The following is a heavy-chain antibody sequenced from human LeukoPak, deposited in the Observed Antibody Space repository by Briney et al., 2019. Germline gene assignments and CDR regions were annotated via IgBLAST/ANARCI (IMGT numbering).Heavy chain of an antibody. CDR3: SGGNSHAFDI. J-gene: IGHJ3*02. CDR1: GFTFSSYW. Sequence: GGSLRLSCAASGFTFSSYWMHWVRQAPGKGLVWVSRINSDGSSASYADSVKGRFTISRDNAKNTLYLQMNNLRAEDTAVYYCSGGNSHAFDIWGQGTMVTVSS. V-gene: IGHV3-74*01. D-gene: IGHD4-23*01. CDR2: INSDGSSA.